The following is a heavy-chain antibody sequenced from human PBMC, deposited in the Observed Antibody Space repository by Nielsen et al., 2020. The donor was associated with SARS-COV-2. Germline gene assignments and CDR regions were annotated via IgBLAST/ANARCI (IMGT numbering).Heavy chain of an antibody. CDR2: ISYDGSNK. J-gene: IGHJ4*02. CDR3: ARVDTAMVR. Sequence: GSLRLSCAASGFTFSSYAMHWVRQAPGKGLEWVAVISYDGSNKYYADSVKGRFTISRDNSKNTLYLQMNSLRPEDTAVYYCARVDTAMVRWGQGTLVTVSS. CDR1: GFTFSSYA. D-gene: IGHD5-18*01. V-gene: IGHV3-30-3*01.